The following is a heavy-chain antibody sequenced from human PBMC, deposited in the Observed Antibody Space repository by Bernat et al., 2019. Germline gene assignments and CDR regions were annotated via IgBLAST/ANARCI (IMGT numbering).Heavy chain of an antibody. V-gene: IGHV3-21*01. Sequence: EVQLVESGGGLVKPGGSLRLSCAASGLTFSSYSMNWVRQAPGKGLEWVSSISSSSSYISYADSVKGRFTISRDNAKNSLYLQMNSLRAEDTAVYYCARDFSGADYYYYGMDVWGQGTTVTVSS. CDR3: ARDFSGADYYYYGMDV. CDR1: GLTFSSYS. CDR2: ISSSSSYI. J-gene: IGHJ6*02. D-gene: IGHD6-19*01.